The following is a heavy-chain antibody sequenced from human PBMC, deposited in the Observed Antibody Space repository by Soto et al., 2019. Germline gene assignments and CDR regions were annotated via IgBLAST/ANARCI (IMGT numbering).Heavy chain of an antibody. D-gene: IGHD3-22*01. V-gene: IGHV4-61*01. CDR2: IFYSGNSGST. CDR1: GGSVNSANYY. Sequence: QVQLQESGPGLVKPSETLSLTCTVSGGSVNSANYYWSWIRQPPGKRLQWLGYIFYSGNSGSTNYNPSLESRITISVDTSKNQFSLKLSSVTAADTALNYCARVGSSGYYGWFDPWGQGTLVTVSS. J-gene: IGHJ5*02. CDR3: ARVGSSGYYGWFDP.